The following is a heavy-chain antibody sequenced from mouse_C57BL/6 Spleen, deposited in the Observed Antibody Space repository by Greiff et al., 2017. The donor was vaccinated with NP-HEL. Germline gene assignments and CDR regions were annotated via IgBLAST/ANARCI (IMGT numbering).Heavy chain of an antibody. CDR2: INPNNGGT. D-gene: IGHD1-1*01. J-gene: IGHJ2*01. Sequence: VQLKESGPELVKPGASVKIPCKASGYTFTDYNMDWVKQSHGKSLEWIGDINPNNGGTIYNQKFKGKATLTVDKSSSTAYMELRSLTSEDTAVYYCAIRRYYYGSSRGVFDYWGQGTTLTVSS. V-gene: IGHV1-18*01. CDR3: AIRRYYYGSSRGVFDY. CDR1: GYTFTDYN.